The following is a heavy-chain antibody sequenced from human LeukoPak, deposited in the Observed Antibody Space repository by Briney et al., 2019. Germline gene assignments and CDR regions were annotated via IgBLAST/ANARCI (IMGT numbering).Heavy chain of an antibody. D-gene: IGHD1-26*01. CDR1: GGTFSSYA. V-gene: IGHV1-69*06. CDR3: AKDRSKGSYGDEFDF. J-gene: IGHJ4*02. Sequence: ASVRVSCKASGGTFSSYAISWVRQAPGQGLEWMGGIIPIFGTASYAQKFRGRVTITADKSTRTAYMELNSLRAEDTAVYYCAKDRSKGSYGDEFDFWGQGTLVTVSS. CDR2: IIPIFGTA.